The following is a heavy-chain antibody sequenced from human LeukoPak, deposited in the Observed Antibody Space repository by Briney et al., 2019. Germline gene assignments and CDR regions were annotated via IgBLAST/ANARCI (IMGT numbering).Heavy chain of an antibody. J-gene: IGHJ4*02. CDR1: GFTFSSYV. D-gene: IGHD3-10*01. Sequence: GGSLRLSCAASGFTFSSYVMSWVRQAPGKGLEWVSGISGSGGSTFYADSVKGRFTISRDSSKHTLYPQMNSLRAEDTAIYYCAKAERFGELFFDYWGQGTLVTVSS. CDR3: AKAERFGELFFDY. V-gene: IGHV3-23*01. CDR2: ISGSGGST.